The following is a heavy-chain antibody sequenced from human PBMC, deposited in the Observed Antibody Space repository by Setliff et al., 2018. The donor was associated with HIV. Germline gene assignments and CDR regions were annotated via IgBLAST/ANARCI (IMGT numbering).Heavy chain of an antibody. J-gene: IGHJ3*02. Sequence: ASVKVSCKASGYTFTSYGISWVRQAPGQGLEWMGWISAYNGNTNYAQKLQGRVTMTTDTSTSTAYMELRSLRSDDTAVYYCARGLGSSSWYVDVDAFDIWGQGTMVTVSS. CDR2: ISAYNGNT. CDR1: GYTFTSYG. D-gene: IGHD6-13*01. CDR3: ARGLGSSSWYVDVDAFDI. V-gene: IGHV1-18*01.